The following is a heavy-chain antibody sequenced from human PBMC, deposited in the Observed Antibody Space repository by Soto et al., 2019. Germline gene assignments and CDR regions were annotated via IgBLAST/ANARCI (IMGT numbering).Heavy chain of an antibody. CDR1: GFTFNTHW. V-gene: IGHV3-30-3*01. CDR3: ARDPKTSGGQHWAFNYFDS. J-gene: IGHJ4*02. Sequence: GGSLRLSCTASGFTFNTHWMHWVRQAPGKGPEWVALISYDGTNKFYADSVKGRFTISRDNSKSTLYLQVDSLRPEDAAVYYCARDPKTSGGQHWAFNYFDSWGQGTLVTVSS. CDR2: ISYDGTNK. D-gene: IGHD7-27*01.